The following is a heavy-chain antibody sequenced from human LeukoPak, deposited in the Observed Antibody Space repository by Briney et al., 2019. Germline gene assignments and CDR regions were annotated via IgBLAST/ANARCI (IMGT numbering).Heavy chain of an antibody. CDR3: ARVSIVVVAYYYTDV. D-gene: IGHD2-21*01. Sequence: ASVTVSCTVSGYTVTELSMHWVRQSPGKGLEWMGGFHPEDGETIYAQKFQGRVTMTRNTSISTAYMELSSLRSDDTAVYYCARVSIVVVAYYYTDVWGKGTTVTISS. CDR1: GYTVTELS. CDR2: FHPEDGET. J-gene: IGHJ6*03. V-gene: IGHV1-24*01.